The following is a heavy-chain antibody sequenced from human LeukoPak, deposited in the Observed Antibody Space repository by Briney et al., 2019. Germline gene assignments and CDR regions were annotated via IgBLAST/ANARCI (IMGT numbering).Heavy chain of an antibody. CDR1: GGSISSGGYY. Sequence: SETLSLTCAVSGGSISSGGYYWSWIRQPPGKGLEWIGYIYHSGSTYYNPSLKSRVTISVDRSKNQFSLKLSSVTAADTAVYYCARLPYCSSTSCPNWFDPWGQGTLVTVSS. D-gene: IGHD2-2*01. V-gene: IGHV4-30-2*01. J-gene: IGHJ5*02. CDR3: ARLPYCSSTSCPNWFDP. CDR2: IYHSGST.